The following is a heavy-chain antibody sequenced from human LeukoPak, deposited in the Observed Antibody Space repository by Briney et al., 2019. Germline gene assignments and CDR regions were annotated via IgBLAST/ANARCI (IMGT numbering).Heavy chain of an antibody. D-gene: IGHD6-13*01. CDR3: ANSSPGIAAAGTKAVDY. CDR2: INHSGST. J-gene: IGHJ4*02. Sequence: TSETPSLTCAVYGGSFSGYYWSWIRQPPGKGLEWIGEINHSGSTNYNPSLKSRVTISVDTSKNQFSLKLSSVTAADTAVYYCANSSPGIAAAGTKAVDYWGQGTLVTVSS. CDR1: GGSFSGYY. V-gene: IGHV4-34*01.